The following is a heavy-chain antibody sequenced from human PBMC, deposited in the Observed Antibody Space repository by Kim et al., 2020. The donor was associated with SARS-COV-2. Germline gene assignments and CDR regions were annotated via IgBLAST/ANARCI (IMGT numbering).Heavy chain of an antibody. J-gene: IGHJ5*02. D-gene: IGHD3-10*01. CDR1: GYTFTGYY. V-gene: IGHV1-2*06. CDR2: INPNSGGT. CDR3: ARDFGFTMVRGAIPGGWFDP. Sequence: ASVKVSCKASGYTFTGYYMHWVRQAPGQGLEWMGRINPNSGGTNYAQKFQGRVTMTRDTSISTAYMELSRLRSDDTAVYYCARDFGFTMVRGAIPGGWFDPWGQGTLVTVSS.